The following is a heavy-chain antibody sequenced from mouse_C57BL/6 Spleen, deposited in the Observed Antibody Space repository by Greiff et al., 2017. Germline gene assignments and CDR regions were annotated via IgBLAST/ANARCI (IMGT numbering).Heavy chain of an antibody. D-gene: IGHD4-1*01. CDR1: GYAFTNYL. J-gene: IGHJ3*01. CDR2: INPGSGGT. Sequence: QVQLQQSGAELVRPGTSVKVSCKASGYAFTNYLIEWVKQRPGQGLEWIGMINPGSGGTNYNVKFKGKATLTADKSSSTAYMQLSSLTSEDSAVYFCARLNWDGFAYWGQGTLVTVSA. V-gene: IGHV1-54*01. CDR3: ARLNWDGFAY.